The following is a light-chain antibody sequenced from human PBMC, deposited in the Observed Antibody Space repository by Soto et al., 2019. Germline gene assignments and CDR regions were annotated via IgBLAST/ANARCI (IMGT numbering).Light chain of an antibody. Sequence: EIVLTQSPATLSLSPGERATLSCRASQSVSRYLAWYQQKPGQPPRLLIHDASNRATGIPARFSGSGSGTDFTLTISSLEPEDFAVYDCQQRNIWPPLTFGGGTKVEIK. CDR1: QSVSRY. CDR2: DAS. CDR3: QQRNIWPPLT. J-gene: IGKJ4*01. V-gene: IGKV3-11*01.